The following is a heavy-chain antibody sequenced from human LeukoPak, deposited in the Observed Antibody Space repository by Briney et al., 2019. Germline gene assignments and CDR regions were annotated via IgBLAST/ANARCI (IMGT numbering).Heavy chain of an antibody. V-gene: IGHV3-48*03. CDR2: ISSSGSTI. CDR3: ARVAAAADGDFDY. D-gene: IGHD6-13*01. J-gene: IGHJ4*02. Sequence: PGGSLRLSCAASGFTFSSYEMNWVRQAPGKGPEWVSYISSSGSTIYYADSVKGRFTISRDNARNSLYLQMNSLRAEDTAVYYCARVAAAADGDFDYWGQGTLVTVSS. CDR1: GFTFSSYE.